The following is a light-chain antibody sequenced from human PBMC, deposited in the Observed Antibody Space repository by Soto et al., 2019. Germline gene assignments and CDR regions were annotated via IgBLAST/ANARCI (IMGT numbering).Light chain of an antibody. CDR2: EVS. CDR1: GSDVGGYNY. Sequence: QSVLTQPASVSGSPGQSITISCTGTGSDVGGYNYVSWYQHHPGKAPNLMIYEVSNRPSGVSNRFSGSKSGNTASLTISGLQAEDEADYYCSSYTSSSTPHVVFGGGTKLTVL. J-gene: IGLJ2*01. V-gene: IGLV2-14*01. CDR3: SSYTSSSTPHVV.